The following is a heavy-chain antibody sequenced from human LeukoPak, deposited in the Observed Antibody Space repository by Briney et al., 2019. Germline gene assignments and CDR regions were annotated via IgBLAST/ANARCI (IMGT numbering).Heavy chain of an antibody. J-gene: IGHJ4*02. CDR3: ARINNDYSGGFDY. V-gene: IGHV4-61*02. D-gene: IGHD1-1*01. Sequence: PSQTLSLTCTVSGGSISSGSYYWSWIRQPAGKGLEWIGRIYTSGSTNYNPSLKSRVTISVDTSKNQFSLKLSSVTAADTAVYYCARINNDYSGGFDYWGPGTLVTVSS. CDR1: GGSISSGSYY. CDR2: IYTSGST.